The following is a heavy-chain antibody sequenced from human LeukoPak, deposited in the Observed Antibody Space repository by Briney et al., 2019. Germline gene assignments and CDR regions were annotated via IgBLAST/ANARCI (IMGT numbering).Heavy chain of an antibody. CDR1: GGTFGSYA. CDR2: IIPIFGTA. Sequence: GASVKVSCKASGGTFGSYAISWVRQAPGQGLEWMGGIIPIFGTASYAQKFQGRVTITADKSTSTAYMELSSLRSEDTAVYYCARGGWFGEFPYYMDVWGKGTTVTVSS. V-gene: IGHV1-69*06. CDR3: ARGGWFGEFPYYMDV. D-gene: IGHD3-10*01. J-gene: IGHJ6*03.